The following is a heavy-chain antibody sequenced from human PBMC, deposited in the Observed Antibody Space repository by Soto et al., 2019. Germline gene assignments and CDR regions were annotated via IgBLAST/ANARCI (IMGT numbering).Heavy chain of an antibody. CDR1: GAALSGGGYF. CDR3: TREQSDDNYFDP. Sequence: SETLSLTCTVSGAALSGGGYFYTWVRQPPGKGLEWLGYIYYSGGTNYNPSLKSRVTISLDKSKSQFSLRLISVTAADTAVYYCTREQSDDNYFDPWGQGTLVTISS. J-gene: IGHJ5*02. CDR2: IYYSGGT. D-gene: IGHD6-19*01. V-gene: IGHV4-61*08.